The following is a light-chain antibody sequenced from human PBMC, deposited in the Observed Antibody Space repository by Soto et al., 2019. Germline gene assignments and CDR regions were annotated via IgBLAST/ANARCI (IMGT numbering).Light chain of an antibody. Sequence: DIQMTQSPSTLSASVGDRVTITCRASQNIGTSLAWYQQTPGKAPKLLISDASILESGVPSRFGGSGSGTEFTLSISRLEPEDFAVYYCQQYGSSGTFGQGTKVDIK. J-gene: IGKJ1*01. CDR3: QQYGSSGT. V-gene: IGKV1-5*01. CDR2: DAS. CDR1: QNIGTS.